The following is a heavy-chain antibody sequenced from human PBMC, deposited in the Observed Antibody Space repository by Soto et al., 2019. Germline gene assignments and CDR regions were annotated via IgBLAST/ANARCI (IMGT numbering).Heavy chain of an antibody. CDR1: GFTFSSYA. CDR3: EKPSDRHVFDI. CDR2: ISYDGSNK. V-gene: IGHV3-30*18. D-gene: IGHD3-16*02. J-gene: IGHJ3*02. Sequence: PGGSLRLSWAASGFTFSSYAMHWVRQAPGKGLEWVAVISYDGSNKYYADSVKGRFTISRDNSKNTLYLQMNSLRAEDTAVYYCEKPSDRHVFDIWGQGTMVTGSS.